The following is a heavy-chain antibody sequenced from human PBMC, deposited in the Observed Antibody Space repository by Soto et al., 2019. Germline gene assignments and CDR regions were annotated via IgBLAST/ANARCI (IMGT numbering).Heavy chain of an antibody. D-gene: IGHD3-3*01. CDR2: IIPIFGTA. CDR1: GGTFSRYA. V-gene: IGHV1-69*01. J-gene: IGHJ6*02. CDR3: ARRDFGVVISFYYYGMDV. Sequence: QGQLVQSGAEVKKPGSSVKVSCKASGGTFSRYAISWVRQAPGQGLEWRGGIIPIFGTANYAQKFQGRVTITADESTSTAYMELSSLRSEDTAVYYCARRDFGVVISFYYYGMDVWGQGTTVTVSS.